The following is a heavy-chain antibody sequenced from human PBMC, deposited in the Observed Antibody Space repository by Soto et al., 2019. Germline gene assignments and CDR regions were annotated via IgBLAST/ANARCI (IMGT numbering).Heavy chain of an antibody. V-gene: IGHV1-2*02. J-gene: IGHJ3*02. Sequence: ASVKVSCKASGYIFTGYYIHWVRQAPGQGLEWMGWINPNSGTNYAQNFQGRVIMTRDTSISTAYMELSGLRFDDTAVYYCATRHTSGRDAFHIWGQGTMVT. CDR1: GYIFTGYY. CDR2: INPNSGT. D-gene: IGHD6-25*01. CDR3: ATRHTSGRDAFHI.